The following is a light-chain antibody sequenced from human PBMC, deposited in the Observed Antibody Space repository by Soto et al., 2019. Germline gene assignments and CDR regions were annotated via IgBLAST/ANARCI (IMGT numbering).Light chain of an antibody. CDR3: QQVKSSPLT. CDR2: GAS. V-gene: IGKV1-9*01. J-gene: IGKJ4*01. Sequence: DIQLTQSPSFLSASVGDRVSITCRASEDISSSLAWYQRKPGKAPKVLIYGASNLQSAVPSSFSGSGSGTEFTLKISSLQPEDFASYYCQQVKSSPLTFGGGTKVDIK. CDR1: EDISSS.